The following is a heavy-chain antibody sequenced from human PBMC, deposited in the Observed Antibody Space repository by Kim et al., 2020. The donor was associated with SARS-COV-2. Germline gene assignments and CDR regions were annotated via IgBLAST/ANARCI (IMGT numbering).Heavy chain of an antibody. D-gene: IGHD3-3*01. Sequence: GGSLRLSCAASGFTFSSYGMHWVRQAPGKGLEWVAVISYDGSNKYYADSVKGRFTISRDNSKNTLYLQMNSLRAEDTAVYYCATLTIFGVVTRFGLDAFDIWGQGTMVTVSS. CDR1: GFTFSSYG. J-gene: IGHJ3*02. CDR2: ISYDGSNK. CDR3: ATLTIFGVVTRFGLDAFDI. V-gene: IGHV3-30*03.